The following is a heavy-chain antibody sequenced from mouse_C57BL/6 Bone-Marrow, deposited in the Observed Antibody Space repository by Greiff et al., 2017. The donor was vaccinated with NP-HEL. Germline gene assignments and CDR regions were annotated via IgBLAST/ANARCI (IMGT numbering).Heavy chain of an antibody. J-gene: IGHJ3*01. V-gene: IGHV5-12*01. CDR1: GFTFSDYY. D-gene: IGHD2-2*01. Sequence: EVHLVESGGGLVQPGGSLKLSCAASGFTFSDYYMYWVRQTPEKRLEWVAYISNGGGSTYYPDTVKGRFTISRDNAKNTLYLQMSRLKSEDTAMYYCARHGGVTTPWFAYWGQGTLVTVSA. CDR2: ISNGGGST. CDR3: ARHGGVTTPWFAY.